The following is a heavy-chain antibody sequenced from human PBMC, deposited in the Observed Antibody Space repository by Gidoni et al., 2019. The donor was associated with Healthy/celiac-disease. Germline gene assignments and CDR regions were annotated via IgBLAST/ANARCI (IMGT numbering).Heavy chain of an antibody. D-gene: IGHD4-17*01. V-gene: IGHV1-18*01. CDR2: ISAYNGNT. CDR1: GYTFTSYG. Sequence: QVQLVQSGAEVKKPGASVKVSCKASGYTFTSYGISWVRQGPGQGLAWMGWISAYNGNTNYAQKLQVRVTMTTDTSTSTAYMELRSLRSDDTAVYYCASAGPSGDHTVTFDYWGQGTLVTVSS. CDR3: ASAGPSGDHTVTFDY. J-gene: IGHJ4*02.